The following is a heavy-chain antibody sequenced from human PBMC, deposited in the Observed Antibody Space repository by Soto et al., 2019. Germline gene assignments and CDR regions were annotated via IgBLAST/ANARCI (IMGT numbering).Heavy chain of an antibody. CDR1: GYTFTSYY. J-gene: IGHJ5*02. V-gene: IGHV1-46*01. Sequence: GASVKVSCKASGYTFTSYYMHWVRQAPGQGLEWMGIINPSGGSTSYAQKFQGRVTMTRDTSTSTVYMELSSLRSEDTAVYYCARYYRGDYVRVGWFDPWGQGXLVTVSS. D-gene: IGHD4-17*01. CDR2: INPSGGST. CDR3: ARYYRGDYVRVGWFDP.